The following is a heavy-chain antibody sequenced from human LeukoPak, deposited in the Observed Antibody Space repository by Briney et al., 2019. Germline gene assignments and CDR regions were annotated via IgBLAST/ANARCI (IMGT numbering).Heavy chain of an antibody. CDR3: AGVAVAGTGYFDY. D-gene: IGHD6-19*01. J-gene: IGHJ4*02. CDR1: GFTFSSYA. V-gene: IGHV3-30-3*01. CDR2: ISYDGSNK. Sequence: GGSLRLSRAASGFTFSSYAMHWVRQAPGKGLEWVAVISYDGSNKYYADSVKGRFTISRDNSKNTLYLQMNGLRAEDTAVYYCAGVAVAGTGYFDYWGQGTLVTVSS.